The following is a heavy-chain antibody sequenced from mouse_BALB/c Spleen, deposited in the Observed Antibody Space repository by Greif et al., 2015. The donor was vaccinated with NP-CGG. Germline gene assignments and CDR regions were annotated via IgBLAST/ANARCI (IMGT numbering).Heavy chain of an antibody. V-gene: IGHV5-9-4*01. CDR3: AMITSFAY. D-gene: IGHD2-4*01. Sequence: EVQVVESGGGLVKPGGSLKLSCAASGFTFSSYAMSWVRQSPEKRLEWVAEISSGGSYTYYPDTVTGRFTISRDNAKNILYLEMSSLRSEDTAMYYCAMITSFAYWGQGTLVTVSA. CDR1: GFTFSSYA. J-gene: IGHJ3*01. CDR2: ISSGGSYT.